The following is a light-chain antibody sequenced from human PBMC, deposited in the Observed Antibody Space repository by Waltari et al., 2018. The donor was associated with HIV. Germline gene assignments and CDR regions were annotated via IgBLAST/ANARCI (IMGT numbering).Light chain of an antibody. Sequence: DIVMTPSPIFLAVSLGERATIHCRSSRTVLYSSDNQNYLAWYQQKPGQSPKGLIYGASTRAPGVPDRFSGSGSGTNFSLTISGLQAADVALYFCQQYYTLGPTFGGGTKVEIK. CDR3: QQYYTLGPT. J-gene: IGKJ4*01. V-gene: IGKV4-1*01. CDR1: RTVLYSSDNQNY. CDR2: GAS.